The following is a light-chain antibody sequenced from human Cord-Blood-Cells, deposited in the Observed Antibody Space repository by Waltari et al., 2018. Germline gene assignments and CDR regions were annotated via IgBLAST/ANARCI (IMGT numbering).Light chain of an antibody. V-gene: IGKV1-9*01. Sequence: DIQLTQSPSFLSASVGDRVTITCRASQGISSYLAWYQQKPGKAPKLLIYAASTLQIGVPSMFSGSGSGTEFTLTISSLQPEEFATYYCQQLNSHPITFGQGTRLEIK. J-gene: IGKJ5*01. CDR2: AAS. CDR3: QQLNSHPIT. CDR1: QGISSY.